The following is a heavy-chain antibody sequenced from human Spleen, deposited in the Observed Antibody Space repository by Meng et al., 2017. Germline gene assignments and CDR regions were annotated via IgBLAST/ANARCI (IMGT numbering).Heavy chain of an antibody. CDR3: VRKGYVIDY. V-gene: IGHV1-18*01. Sequence: QVQPVQSGPEVKKPGASVKVSCKASDYTFTGYGVSWVRQAPGQGLEWMAWLGAHDGDTSHAPKFQGRVTLTTDTSTSTAYMELGSLRSDDTAVFYCVRKGYVIDYWGQGTLVTVSS. CDR1: DYTFTGYG. D-gene: IGHD3-16*01. J-gene: IGHJ4*02. CDR2: LGAHDGDT.